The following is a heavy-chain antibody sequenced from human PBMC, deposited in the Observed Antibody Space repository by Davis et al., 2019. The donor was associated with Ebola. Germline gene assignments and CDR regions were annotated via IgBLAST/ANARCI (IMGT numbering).Heavy chain of an antibody. D-gene: IGHD4-17*01. CDR3: TRDYGDYINDF. Sequence: GESLKISCAASGFTFSTYWMNWVRQVPGKGLVWVSRVKTDGSSTTYADSVKGRFTISRDNAKNTVYLQMNSLRVEDTALYYCTRDYGDYINDFWGQGTQVTVSS. V-gene: IGHV3-74*03. J-gene: IGHJ4*02. CDR2: VKTDGSST. CDR1: GFTFSTYW.